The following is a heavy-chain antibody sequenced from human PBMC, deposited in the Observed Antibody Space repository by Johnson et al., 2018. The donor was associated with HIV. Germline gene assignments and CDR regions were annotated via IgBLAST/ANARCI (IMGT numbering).Heavy chain of an antibody. CDR3: ANFRGTTRNPDAFDI. CDR1: GFRFSTYA. J-gene: IGHJ3*02. Sequence: QVQLVESGGGVVQPGRSLRLSCAASGFRFSTYALHWVRQTPGKGLEWVALISDDGNNKYYADSVKGRFTISRDNSKNTLYLQMNSLRAEDTAVYYCANFRGTTRNPDAFDIWGQGTMVTVSS. V-gene: IGHV3-30-3*01. D-gene: IGHD1-1*01. CDR2: ISDDGNNK.